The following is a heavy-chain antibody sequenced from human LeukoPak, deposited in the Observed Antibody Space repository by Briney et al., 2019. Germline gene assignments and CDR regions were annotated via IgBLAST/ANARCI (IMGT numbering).Heavy chain of an antibody. V-gene: IGHV1-18*01. D-gene: IGHD1-1*01. CDR3: ARVPEGTGTTVPSDY. CDR1: GYTFTSYG. CDR2: ISAYNGNT. Sequence: PRASVKVSCKASGYTFTSYGISWVRQAPGQGLEWMGWISAYNGNTNYAQKLQGRVTMTTDASTSTAYMELRSLRSDDPAVYYRARVPEGTGTTVPSDYWGQGTLVTVSS. J-gene: IGHJ4*02.